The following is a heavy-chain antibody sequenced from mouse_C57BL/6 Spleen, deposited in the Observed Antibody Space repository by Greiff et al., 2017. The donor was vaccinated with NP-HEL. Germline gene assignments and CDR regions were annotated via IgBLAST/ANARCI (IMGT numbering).Heavy chain of an antibody. V-gene: IGHV5-16*01. CDR1: GFTFSDYY. D-gene: IGHD1-1*01. CDR2: INYDGSST. CDR3: ARGGPGSGFDC. J-gene: IGHJ2*01. Sequence: VQLKESEGGLVQPGSSMKLSCTASGFTFSDYYMAWVRQVPEKGLEWVANINYDGSSTYYLDSLKSRFIISRDNAKNMLYLQMSSLKSEDTATDYCARGGPGSGFDCWGKGTTLTVAS.